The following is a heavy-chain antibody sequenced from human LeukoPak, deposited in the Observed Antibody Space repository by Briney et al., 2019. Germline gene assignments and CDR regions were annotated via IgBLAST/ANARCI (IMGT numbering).Heavy chain of an antibody. J-gene: IGHJ3*02. D-gene: IGHD2-15*01. CDR3: ARAPYCSGSSCPHLAFDI. CDR2: IYSSGST. CDR1: GGSISSYY. V-gene: IGHV4-59*01. Sequence: SETLSLTCTVSGGSISSYYWSWIRQPPGKGLEWVGYIYSSGSTNCNPSLRSRVTISVDTSKNRFSLKLSSVTAADTAIYYCARAPYCSGSSCPHLAFDIWGQGTTVTVFS.